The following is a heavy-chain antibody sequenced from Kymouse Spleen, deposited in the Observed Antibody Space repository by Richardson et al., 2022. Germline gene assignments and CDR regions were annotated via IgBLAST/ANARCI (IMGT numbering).Heavy chain of an antibody. CDR3: ARGGSIVVVPAAVRGMDV. CDR2: INHSGST. V-gene: IGHV4-34*01. D-gene: IGHD2-2*02. CDR1: GGSFSGYY. Sequence: QVQLQQWGAGLLKPSETLSLTCAVYGGSFSGYYWSWIRQPPGKGLEWIGEINHSGSTNYNPSLKSRVTISVDTSKNQFSLKLSSVTAADTAVYYCARGGSIVVVPAAVRGMDVWGQGTTVTVSS. J-gene: IGHJ6*02.